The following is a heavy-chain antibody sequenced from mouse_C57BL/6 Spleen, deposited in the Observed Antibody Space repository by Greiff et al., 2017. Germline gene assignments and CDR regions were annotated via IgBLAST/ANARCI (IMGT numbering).Heavy chain of an antibody. V-gene: IGHV2-9-1*01. J-gene: IGHJ4*01. D-gene: IGHD2-5*01. CDR3: ARTYYSNDYYAMDY. CDR1: GFSLTSYA. CDR2: IWTGGGT. Sequence: QVQLKQSGPGLVAPSQSLSITCTVSGFSLTSYAISWVRQPPGKGLEWLGVIWTGGGTNYNSALKSRLSISKDNSKSQVFLKMNSLQTDDTARYYCARTYYSNDYYAMDYWGQGTSVTVSS.